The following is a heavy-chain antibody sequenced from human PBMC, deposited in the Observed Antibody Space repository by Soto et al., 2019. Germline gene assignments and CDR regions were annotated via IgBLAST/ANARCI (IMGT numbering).Heavy chain of an antibody. D-gene: IGHD2-21*02. CDR1: GGSVSSSNG. CDR3: ARVPGVVVSADDAFDI. V-gene: IGHV4-4*02. CDR2: IYYSGSA. Sequence: QVQLQESGPGLVKPSGTLSLTCAVSGGSVSSSNGWSWVRQSPGKGLEWMGEIYYSGSAHYNPSLKSRATISLDTSKNQFSLRLTSVTAADTAVYYCARVPGVVVSADDAFDIWGPGTRVIVSS. J-gene: IGHJ3*02.